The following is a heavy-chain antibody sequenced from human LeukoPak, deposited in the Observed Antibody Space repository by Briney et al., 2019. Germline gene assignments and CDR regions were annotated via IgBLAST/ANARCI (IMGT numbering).Heavy chain of an antibody. CDR2: IYYSGST. V-gene: IGHV4-39*01. CDR3: ARQRGRVGARKYYFDY. J-gene: IGHJ4*02. Sequence: SETLSLTCTVSGGSISSSTYYWVWIRQPPGKGLEWIGSIYYSGSTYYNPSLKSRVTISVDTSKSQFSLKLSSVTAADTAVYYCARQRGRVGARKYYFDYWGQGTLVTVSS. CDR1: GGSISSSTYY. D-gene: IGHD1-26*01.